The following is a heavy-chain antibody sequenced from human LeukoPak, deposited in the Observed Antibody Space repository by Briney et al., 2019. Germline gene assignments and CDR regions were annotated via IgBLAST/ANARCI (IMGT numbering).Heavy chain of an antibody. Sequence: SGGSLRLSCAASGFTFSNAWMSWIRQAPGKGLEWVSYISGSTGFTNYADSVRGRFTISRDNAKNSLYLQMNSLRAEDTVVYYCARGEGDRGFDYWGQGTLVTVSS. D-gene: IGHD3-10*01. V-gene: IGHV3-11*05. CDR2: ISGSTGFT. CDR3: ARGEGDRGFDY. J-gene: IGHJ4*02. CDR1: GFTFSNAW.